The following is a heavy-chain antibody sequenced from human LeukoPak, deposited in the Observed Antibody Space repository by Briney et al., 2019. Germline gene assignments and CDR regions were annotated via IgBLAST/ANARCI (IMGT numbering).Heavy chain of an antibody. CDR1: GGSISSGGYY. V-gene: IGHV4-31*03. CDR3: ARKYCSSTSCYAGSIYFDY. J-gene: IGHJ4*02. Sequence: SETLSLTCTVSGGSISSGGYYWSWIRQHPGKGLEWIGYIYYSGSTYYNPSLKSRVTISVDTSKNQFSLKLSSVTAADMAVYYCARKYCSSTSCYAGSIYFDYWGQGTLVTVSS. CDR2: IYYSGST. D-gene: IGHD2-2*01.